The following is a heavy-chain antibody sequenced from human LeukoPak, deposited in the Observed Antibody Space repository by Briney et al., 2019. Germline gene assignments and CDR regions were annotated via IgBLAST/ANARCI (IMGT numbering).Heavy chain of an antibody. D-gene: IGHD1-1*01. CDR2: MYYSGST. CDR3: ARDTTGNNWFDP. CDR1: GGSISSYY. V-gene: IGHV4-59*01. J-gene: IGHJ5*02. Sequence: SETLSLTCIVSGGSISSYYWSWIRQPPGKGLEWIGYMYYSGSTKYNPSLKSRVTISVDTSKNQFSLKLSSVTAADTAVYYCARDTTGNNWFDPWGQGTLVTVSS.